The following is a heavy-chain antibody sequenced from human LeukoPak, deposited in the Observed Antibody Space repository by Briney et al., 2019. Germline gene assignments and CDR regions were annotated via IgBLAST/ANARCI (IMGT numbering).Heavy chain of an antibody. J-gene: IGHJ4*02. Sequence: SETLSLTCTVSGGSISSSSYYWGWIRQPPGKGLEWIGSIYYSGSTYYNPSLKSRVTISVDTSKNRFSLKLSSVTAADTAVYYCARSGDYDFWSGYSPTIDYWGQGTLVTVSS. V-gene: IGHV4-39*01. CDR1: GGSISSSSYY. D-gene: IGHD3-3*01. CDR2: IYYSGST. CDR3: ARSGDYDFWSGYSPTIDY.